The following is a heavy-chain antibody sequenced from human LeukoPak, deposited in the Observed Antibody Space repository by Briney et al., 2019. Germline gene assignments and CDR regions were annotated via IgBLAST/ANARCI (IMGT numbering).Heavy chain of an antibody. CDR1: GISTTPYF. V-gene: IGHV4-4*07. CDR2: TIPTIGST. Sequence: PSGSLSLTCTLPGISTTPYFWTWIRHPAGRGLGWIGRTIPTIGSTNYNPSLKRRVSMSVDTTKNQFSLELTSVTAADTAVYYCMKDGPSWVLLWGLGTLVTVSS. J-gene: IGHJ4*02. D-gene: IGHD2-15*01. CDR3: MKDGPSWVLL.